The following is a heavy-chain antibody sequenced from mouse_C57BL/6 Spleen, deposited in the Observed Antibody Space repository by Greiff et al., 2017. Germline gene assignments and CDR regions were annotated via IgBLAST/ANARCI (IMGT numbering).Heavy chain of an antibody. D-gene: IGHD6-2*01. J-gene: IGHJ4*01. CDR3: ASYSLTFYAMDY. V-gene: IGHV1-81*01. CDR2: IYPRSGNT. Sequence: QVQLQQSGAELARPGASVKLSCKASGYTFTSYGISWVKQRTGQGLEWIGEIYPRSGNTYYNEKFKGKATLTADKSSSTAYMELRSLTSEDSAVYFCASYSLTFYAMDYWGQGTSVTVSS. CDR1: GYTFTSYG.